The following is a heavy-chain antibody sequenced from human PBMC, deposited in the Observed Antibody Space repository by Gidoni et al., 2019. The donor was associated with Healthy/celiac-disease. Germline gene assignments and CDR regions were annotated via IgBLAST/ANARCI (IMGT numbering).Heavy chain of an antibody. CDR2: ISWNSGSI. V-gene: IGHV3-9*01. CDR3: AKDSSGWTMNFDY. Sequence: EVQLVESGGGLVQPGRSLRLSCAASGFTFDDYAMHWVRQAPGKGLEWGSGISWNSGSIGYADSVKGRFTISRDNAKNSLYLQMNSLRAEDTALYYCAKDSSGWTMNFDYWGQGTLVTVSS. CDR1: GFTFDDYA. J-gene: IGHJ4*02. D-gene: IGHD6-19*01.